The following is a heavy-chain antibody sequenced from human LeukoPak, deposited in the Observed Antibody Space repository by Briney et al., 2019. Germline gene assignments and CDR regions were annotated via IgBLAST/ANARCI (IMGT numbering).Heavy chain of an antibody. J-gene: IGHJ4*02. CDR1: GGTFSSYA. CDR2: IIPIFGTA. V-gene: IGHV1-69*05. Sequence: ASVKASCKASGGTFSSYAISWVRQAPGQGLEWMGGIIPIFGTANYAQKFQGRVTITTDESTSTAYMELSSLRSEDTAVYYCARGSYDFWSGTTFDYWGQGTLVTVSS. D-gene: IGHD3-3*01. CDR3: ARGSYDFWSGTTFDY.